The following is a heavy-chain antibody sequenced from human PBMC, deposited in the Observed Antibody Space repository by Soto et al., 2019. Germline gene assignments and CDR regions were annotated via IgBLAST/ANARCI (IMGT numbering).Heavy chain of an antibody. CDR2: IYYSGST. J-gene: IGHJ4*02. CDR3: ARPDITMIVYY. V-gene: IGHV4-39*01. D-gene: IGHD3-22*01. Sequence: QLQLQESGPGLVKPSETLSLTCTVSGGSISSSSYYWGWIRQPPGKGLEWIGSIYYSGSTYYNPVLKSPVTITVETSNNLFSRMLSSVTAAETAVYCCARPDITMIVYYCGQGTLVTVSS. CDR1: GGSISSSSYY.